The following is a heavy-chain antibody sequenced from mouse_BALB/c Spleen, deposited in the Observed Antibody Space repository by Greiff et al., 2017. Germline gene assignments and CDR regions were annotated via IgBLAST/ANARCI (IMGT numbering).Heavy chain of an antibody. V-gene: IGHV3-8*02. CDR1: GDSITSGY. CDR2: ISYSGST. CDR3: ARYYRYDDGYAMDY. J-gene: IGHJ4*01. Sequence: EVKVEESGPSLVKPSQTLSLTCSVTGDSITSGYWNWIRKFPGNKLEYMGYISYSGSTYYNPSLKSRISITRDTSKNQYYLQLNSVTTEDTATYYCARYYRYDDGYAMDYWGQGTSVTVSS. D-gene: IGHD2-14*01.